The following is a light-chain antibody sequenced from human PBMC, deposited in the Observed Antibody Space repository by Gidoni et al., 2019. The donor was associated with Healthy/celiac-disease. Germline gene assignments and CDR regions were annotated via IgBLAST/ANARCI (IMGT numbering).Light chain of an antibody. CDR1: QGISSY. J-gene: IGKJ4*01. V-gene: IGKV1-8*01. CDR2: AAS. Sequence: IRMTQSPSSFSASTGDRVTITCRASQGISSYLAWYQQKPGKAPKLLIYAASTLQSGVPSRFSGSGSGTDFTLTISCLQSEDFATYYCQQYYSYPPLTFGGGTKVEIK. CDR3: QQYYSYPPLT.